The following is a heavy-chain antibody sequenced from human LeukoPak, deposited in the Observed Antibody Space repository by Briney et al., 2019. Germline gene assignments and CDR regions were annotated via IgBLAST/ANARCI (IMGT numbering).Heavy chain of an antibody. J-gene: IGHJ5*02. CDR1: GGSFSGYY. CDR2: INHSGST. CDR3: ARVRHYYGSAP. Sequence: SETLSLTCAVYGGSFSGYYWSWIRQPPGKGLEWIGEINHSGSTNYNPSLKSRVTISVDTSKNQFSLKLSSVTAADTAVCYCARVRHYYGSAPWGQGTLVTVSS. D-gene: IGHD3-10*01. V-gene: IGHV4-34*01.